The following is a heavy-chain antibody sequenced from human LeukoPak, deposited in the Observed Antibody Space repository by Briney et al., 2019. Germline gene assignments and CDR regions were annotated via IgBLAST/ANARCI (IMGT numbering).Heavy chain of an antibody. CDR3: ARGATDTTRWFDP. V-gene: IGHV3-21*01. Sequence: GGSLRLSCAASGFTFSSYNMNWVRQAPGKGLEWVSSISSTSNYIYYADSVKGRFTISRDNAKNSLYLQMKSLRAEDTAVYYCARGATDTTRWFDPWGQGTLVIVSS. CDR1: GFTFSSYN. CDR2: ISSTSNYI. D-gene: IGHD1-7*01. J-gene: IGHJ5*02.